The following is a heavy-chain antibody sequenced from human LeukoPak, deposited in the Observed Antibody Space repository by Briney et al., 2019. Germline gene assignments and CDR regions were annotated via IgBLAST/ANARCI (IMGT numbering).Heavy chain of an antibody. Sequence: PGGSLRLSCAASGFTFSSYWMHWVRQAPGKGLAWVSRINNDGSSTSYADSVKGRFTISRDNAKNTLYLQMNSLRAEDTAVYYCARGGSSSHMDVWGKGTTVTVSS. D-gene: IGHD6-6*01. CDR1: GFTFSSYW. J-gene: IGHJ6*03. CDR2: INNDGSST. CDR3: ARGGSSSHMDV. V-gene: IGHV3-74*01.